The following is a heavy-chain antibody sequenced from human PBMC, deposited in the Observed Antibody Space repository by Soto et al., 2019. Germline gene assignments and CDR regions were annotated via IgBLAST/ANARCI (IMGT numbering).Heavy chain of an antibody. D-gene: IGHD3-10*01. Sequence: QLQLRQSGPGLVKPPETLSLTCSVSGASNTSGDYYWGWIRQPPEKGLEWVGSIFSDGSPYYNPSLQSRVTFSIDTSRNEFSLKLNSATAADTAVYYCVRTVGSSWFFDLWGRGTLITVSS. CDR2: IFSDGSP. CDR1: GASNTSGDYY. V-gene: IGHV4-39*01. J-gene: IGHJ2*01. CDR3: VRTVGSSWFFDL.